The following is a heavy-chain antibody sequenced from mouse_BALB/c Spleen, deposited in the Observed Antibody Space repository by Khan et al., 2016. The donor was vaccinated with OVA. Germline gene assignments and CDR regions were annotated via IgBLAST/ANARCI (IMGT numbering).Heavy chain of an antibody. CDR2: IDPSDSYS. CDR3: TREGVDGSAVAY. Sequence: QVQLQQPGIELVRPGASVKLSCKASGYTFTNYWINWVKQRPGQGLEWIGNIDPSDSYSNYTPRFKEKATLTVETSSNTAYLLRGSPTPEGSAVYSLTREGVDGSAVAYGGQRTLGTVSA. J-gene: IGHJ3*01. V-gene: IGHV1-69*02. D-gene: IGHD2-3*01. CDR1: GYTFTNYW.